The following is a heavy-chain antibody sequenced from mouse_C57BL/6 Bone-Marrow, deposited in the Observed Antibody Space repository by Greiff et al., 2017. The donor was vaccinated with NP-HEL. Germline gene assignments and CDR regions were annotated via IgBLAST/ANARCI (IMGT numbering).Heavy chain of an antibody. CDR1: GFTFSDYY. CDR2: INYDGSST. CDR3: ARDRGSSYGYFDV. J-gene: IGHJ1*03. V-gene: IGHV5-16*01. D-gene: IGHD1-1*01. Sequence: EVQLVESEGGLVQPGSSMKLSCTASGFTFSDYYMAWVRQVPEKGLEWVANINYDGSSTYYLDPLKSRFIISRDNAKNILYLQMSSLKSEDTATYYCARDRGSSYGYFDVWGTGTTVTVSS.